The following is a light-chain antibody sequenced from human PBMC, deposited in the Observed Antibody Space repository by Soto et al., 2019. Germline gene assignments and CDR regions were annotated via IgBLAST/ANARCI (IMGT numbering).Light chain of an antibody. CDR2: RNS. CDR3: AAWEDSLSGVV. V-gene: IGLV1-47*01. Sequence: QSLLTQPPSASGTPGQRVTISCSGSSSNIGSNYVYWYQQLPGTVPQLLIYRNSERHSGVPDRFSGSKSGTSASLAISGLRSEDEADYYCAAWEDSLSGVVFVGGTKLTVL. J-gene: IGLJ2*01. CDR1: SSNIGSNY.